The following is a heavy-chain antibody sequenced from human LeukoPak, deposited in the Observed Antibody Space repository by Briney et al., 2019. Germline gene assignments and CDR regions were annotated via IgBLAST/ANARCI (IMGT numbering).Heavy chain of an antibody. CDR1: GYTFTSYD. CDR2: MNPNSGNT. CDR3: ALLGYSGYDYPAYYYYMDV. D-gene: IGHD5-12*01. V-gene: IGHV1-8*01. Sequence: ASVKVSCKASGYTFTSYDINWVRQATGQGLEWMGWMNPNSGNTGYAQKFQGRVTMTRNTSISTAYMELSSLRSEDTAVYYCALLGYSGYDYPAYYYYMDVWGKGTTVTISS. J-gene: IGHJ6*03.